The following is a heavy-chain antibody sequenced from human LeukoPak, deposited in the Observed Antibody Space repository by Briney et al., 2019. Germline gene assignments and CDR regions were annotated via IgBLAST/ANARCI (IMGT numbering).Heavy chain of an antibody. V-gene: IGHV4-39*07. CDR3: ARDGRSGYEDL. CDR1: GGSISSSSYY. Sequence: SETLSLICTVSGGSISSSSYYWGWVRQPPGKGLEWIGSIYYSGNTYYNPSLKSRVNISVDTSKNQFSLRLTSVTAADTAIYYCARDGRSGYEDLWGPGTLVTVSS. CDR2: IYYSGNT. D-gene: IGHD5-12*01. J-gene: IGHJ5*02.